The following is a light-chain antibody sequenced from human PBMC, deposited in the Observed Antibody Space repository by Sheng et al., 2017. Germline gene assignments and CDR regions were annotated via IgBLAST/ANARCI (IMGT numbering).Light chain of an antibody. V-gene: IGKV1-39*01. CDR3: QQSYSSPPYS. Sequence: DIQMTQSPSSLSASVGDRVTITCQASQDISNYLNWYQQKPGKVPKRLIYGASSLLSGVPSRFSGSGYGTDFTLTISSLQPEDSATYYCQQSYSSPPYSFGQGTTLEIK. J-gene: IGKJ2*03. CDR1: QDISNY. CDR2: GAS.